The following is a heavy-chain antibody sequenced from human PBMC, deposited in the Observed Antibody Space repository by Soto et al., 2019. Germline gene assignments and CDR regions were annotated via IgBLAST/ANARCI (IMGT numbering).Heavy chain of an antibody. D-gene: IGHD6-19*01. J-gene: IGHJ6*02. CDR3: AWSPVAGDYYYYGMDV. V-gene: IGHV1-69*13. CDR2: IIPIFGTA. CDR1: GGTFSSYA. Sequence: GASVKVSCKASGGTFSSYAISWLRQAPGQGLEWMGGIIPIFGTANYAQKFQGRVTITADESTSTAYMELSSLRSEDTAVYYCAWSPVAGDYYYYGMDVWGQGTTVTVS.